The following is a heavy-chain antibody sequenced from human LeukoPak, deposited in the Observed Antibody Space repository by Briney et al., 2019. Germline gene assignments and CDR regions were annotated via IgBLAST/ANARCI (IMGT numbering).Heavy chain of an antibody. Sequence: GGSLRLSCVASGFTLNRFEMNWVRQAAGKGLEWVSYISGSGSSIYYADSVKGRFTISRDNAKNSLYLQMNSLRGEDTAVYYCARDMGYCSSSNCYTYYLDYWGQGTLVTVSS. D-gene: IGHD2-2*01. CDR3: ARDMGYCSSSNCYTYYLDY. J-gene: IGHJ4*02. CDR2: ISGSGSSI. V-gene: IGHV3-48*03. CDR1: GFTLNRFE.